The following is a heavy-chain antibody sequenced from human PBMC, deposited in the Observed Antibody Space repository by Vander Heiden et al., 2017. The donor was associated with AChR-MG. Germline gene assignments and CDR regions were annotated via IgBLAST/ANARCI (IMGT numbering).Heavy chain of an antibody. D-gene: IGHD3-22*01. CDR2: ISGSGGST. CDR3: AKDTGGNDSSGYYPPSPFDY. J-gene: IGHJ4*02. CDR1: GFTFSSYA. V-gene: IGHV3-23*01. Sequence: EVQLLESGGGLVQPGGSLRLSCAASGFTFSSYAMSWVRQAPGKGLEWVSAISGSGGSTYYADSVKGRFTISRDNSKNTLYLQMNSLRAEDTAVYYCAKDTGGNDSSGYYPPSPFDYWGQGTLVTVSS.